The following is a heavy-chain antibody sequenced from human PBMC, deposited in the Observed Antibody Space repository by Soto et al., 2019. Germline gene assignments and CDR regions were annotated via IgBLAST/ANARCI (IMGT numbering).Heavy chain of an antibody. V-gene: IGHV4-59*01. CDR2: IYYSGST. D-gene: IGHD6-19*01. CDR1: SGSISTYS. J-gene: IGHJ4*02. CDR3: ARGAGLFDY. Sequence: QVQLQESGPGLVKPSETLSLTCTVSSGSISTYSCSWIRQPPGKGLEWIGYIYYSGSTNYNPSLKSRITISVDPSKNQFSLRLSSLTAADTAVYYCARGAGLFDYRGQGTLVTVSS.